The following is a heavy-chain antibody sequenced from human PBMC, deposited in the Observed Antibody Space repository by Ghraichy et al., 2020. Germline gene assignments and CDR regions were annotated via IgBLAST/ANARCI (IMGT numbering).Heavy chain of an antibody. J-gene: IGHJ4*02. CDR3: ARLKDYYFDY. CDR2: IYYSGST. V-gene: IGHV4-39*01. Sequence: GSLRLSCTVSGGSISSSSYYWGWIRQPPGKGLEWIGSIYYSGSTYYNPSLKSRVTISVDTSKNQFSLKLSSVTAADTAVYYCARLKDYYFDYWGQGTLVTVSS. CDR1: GGSISSSSYY.